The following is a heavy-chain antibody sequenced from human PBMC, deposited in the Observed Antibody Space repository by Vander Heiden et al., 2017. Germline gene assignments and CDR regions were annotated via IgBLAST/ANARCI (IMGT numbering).Heavy chain of an antibody. J-gene: IGHJ4*02. CDR3: AGDEHFSCARCQHDE. D-gene: IGHD3-3*02. CDR1: GLTFSRYR. Sequence: QVQLVESGGGLVQPGRSPRLSCAASGLTFSRYRMHWVRQPTGKGLEGVGLVWYDGSNQYYADSWMGRFTITGDNAKNTLYVQMKSLRAEATAVYYCAGDEHFSCARCQHDEWGQGTLVTVSS. V-gene: IGHV3-33*01. CDR2: VWYDGSNQ.